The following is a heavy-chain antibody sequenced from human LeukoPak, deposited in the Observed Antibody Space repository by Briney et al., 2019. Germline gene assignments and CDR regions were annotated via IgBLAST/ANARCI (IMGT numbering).Heavy chain of an antibody. CDR3: ARPYYYDSRIDP. J-gene: IGHJ5*02. CDR1: GGSTSGGDYY. D-gene: IGHD3-22*01. Sequence: SQTLSLTCTVSGGSTSGGDYYWSWIRQPPGKGLEWIGYFYYSGSTYYNPSLKSRVTISVDTSKNQFSLKLSSVTAADTAVYYCARPYYYDSRIDPWGQGTLVTVSS. CDR2: FYYSGST. V-gene: IGHV4-30-4*01.